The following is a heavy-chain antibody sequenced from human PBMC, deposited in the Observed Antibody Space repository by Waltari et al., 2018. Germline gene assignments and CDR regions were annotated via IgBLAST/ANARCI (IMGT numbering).Heavy chain of an antibody. J-gene: IGHJ5*02. CDR3: ARGPAAITNWFDP. CDR1: GGSMSTYH. D-gene: IGHD2-2*01. V-gene: IGHV4-59*01. CDR2: IYNNGRT. Sequence: QVQLQESGPGLVTPSETLSLTCTVSGGSMSTYHWSWIRQPPGKGLEWIGEIYNNGRTNYNPSLKSRVTISVDTSKNQFSLHLSSVTAADTAVYFCARGPAAITNWFDPWGQGTLVTVSS.